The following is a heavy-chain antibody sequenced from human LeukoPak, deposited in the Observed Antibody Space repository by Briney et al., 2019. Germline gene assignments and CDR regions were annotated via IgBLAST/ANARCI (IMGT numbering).Heavy chain of an antibody. CDR1: GYTFSHYA. CDR3: GRGPYSEYIDY. CDR2: INTNTGEP. Sequence: GASVKVSCQASGYTFSHYAMNWVRLAPGKGLEWMGWINTNTGEPTYAQAFTGRAVFSLDTSDTTAFLEIHSLKPEDSAVYLCGRGPYSEYIDYWGQGTLITVSS. J-gene: IGHJ4*02. D-gene: IGHD4-11*01. V-gene: IGHV7-4-1*01.